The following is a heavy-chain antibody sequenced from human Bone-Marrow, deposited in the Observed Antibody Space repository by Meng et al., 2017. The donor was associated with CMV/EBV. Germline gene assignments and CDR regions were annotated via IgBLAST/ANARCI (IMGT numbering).Heavy chain of an antibody. J-gene: IGHJ4*02. V-gene: IGHV1-8*01. CDR2: MNPNGDNT. CDR3: ARAPKGTTTPFDY. D-gene: IGHD1-7*01. CDR1: GYTFTSYD. Sequence: ASVKVSCKASGYTFTSYDINWVRQAPGQGLEWMGWMNPNGDNTGYAQKFQGRVTMTRNTSISTAYMELSSLRSEDTAVYYCARAPKGTTTPFDYWGQGTLVTVSS.